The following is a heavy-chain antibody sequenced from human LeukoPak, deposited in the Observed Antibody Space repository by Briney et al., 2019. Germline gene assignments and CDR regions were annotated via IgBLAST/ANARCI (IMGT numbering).Heavy chain of an antibody. CDR3: ARDETAVVVPAAMGYYGMDV. CDR1: RFTFSSYE. V-gene: IGHV3-48*03. D-gene: IGHD2-2*01. Sequence: GGSLRLSCAASRFTFSSYEMNWVRQAPGKGLEWVSYISSSGNTIYYADSVKGRFTISRDNAKNSLYLQMNSLRAEDTAVYYCARDETAVVVPAAMGYYGMDVWGKGTTVTVSS. J-gene: IGHJ6*04. CDR2: ISSSGNTI.